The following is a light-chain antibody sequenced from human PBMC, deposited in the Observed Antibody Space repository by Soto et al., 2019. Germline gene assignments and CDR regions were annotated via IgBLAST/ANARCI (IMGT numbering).Light chain of an antibody. CDR1: QTLNGW. Sequence: IPLTQSPSTLSASAGDRVTITCRVSQTLNGWLAWYQHKPGNVPKLLIFKASNLQSGVPSRFSGSGSGTEFTLTISSLQPDDSATYYCQQYNNYSFNFGPGTKVEIK. CDR2: KAS. V-gene: IGKV1-5*03. J-gene: IGKJ3*01. CDR3: QQYNNYSFN.